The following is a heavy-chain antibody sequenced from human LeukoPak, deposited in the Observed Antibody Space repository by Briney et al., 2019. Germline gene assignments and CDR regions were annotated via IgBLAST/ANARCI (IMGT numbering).Heavy chain of an antibody. J-gene: IGHJ4*02. V-gene: IGHV3-66*01. CDR3: TRDSTTWARSGY. Sequence: PGRGLSLSCTASGVAGRSIYMGGVRMVKKKGLEWISVINSDGTTYYADSVKGRFTASRDPSKNTLSLQMSSLRVEDTAIYYCTRDSTTWARSGYWGQGALVTVSS. CDR2: INSDGTT. D-gene: IGHD2/OR15-2a*01. CDR1: GVAGRSIY.